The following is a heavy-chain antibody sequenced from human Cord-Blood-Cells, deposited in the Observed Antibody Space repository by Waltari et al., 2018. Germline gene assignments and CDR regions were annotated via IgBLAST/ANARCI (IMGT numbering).Heavy chain of an antibody. Sequence: QVQLQRWGAGGFKHSEALPLTCAVHGGSFTGYFWSALRQAPGKGLEWIGEINHSGSTNYNPSLKSRVTISVDTSKNQFSLKLSSVTAADTAVYYCARGHGELLSSTSCFDYWGQGTLVTVSS. CDR2: INHSGST. V-gene: IGHV4-34*01. CDR3: ARGHGELLSSTSCFDY. CDR1: GGSFTGYF. J-gene: IGHJ4*02. D-gene: IGHD2-2*01.